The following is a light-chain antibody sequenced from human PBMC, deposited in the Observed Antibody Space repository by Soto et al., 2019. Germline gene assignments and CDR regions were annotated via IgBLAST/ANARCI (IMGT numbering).Light chain of an antibody. CDR2: LEGSGSY. Sequence: QPVLTQSSSASASLGSSVKLTCTLSSGHSSYIIAWHQQQPGKAPRYLMKLEGSGSYNKGSGVPDRFSGSSSGADRYLTISNLQFEDEADYYCETWDSNIPNWVFGGGTKLTVL. J-gene: IGLJ3*02. CDR3: ETWDSNIPNWV. CDR1: SGHSSYI. V-gene: IGLV4-60*02.